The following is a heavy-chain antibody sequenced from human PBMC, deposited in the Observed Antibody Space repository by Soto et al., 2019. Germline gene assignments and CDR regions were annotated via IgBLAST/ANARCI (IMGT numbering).Heavy chain of an antibody. V-gene: IGHV4-39*01. D-gene: IGHD3-3*01. CDR1: GGSISTDTFY. J-gene: IGHJ4*02. CDR2: VYYSGKT. Sequence: QLQLQESGPGLVRPSETLSLTCTVSGGSISTDTFYWAWIRQPPGKDLEWLGAVYYSGKTHYNPSLQSRLFIPVDTSKNQFSLTLSSVTAADTAVYHCARHSLRNWTPGTDYFDSWGQGALVTVSS. CDR3: ARHSLRNWTPGTDYFDS.